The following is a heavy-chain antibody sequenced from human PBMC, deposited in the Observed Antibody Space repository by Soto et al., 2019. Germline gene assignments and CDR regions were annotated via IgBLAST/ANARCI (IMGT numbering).Heavy chain of an antibody. CDR1: GGSISSGGYY. CDR2: IYYSGST. Sequence: QVQLQESGPGLVKPSQTLSLTCTVSGGSISSGGYYWSWIRQHPGKGLEWIGYIYYSGSTYYNPSLKSRVTISVDTSKNQFSLKLSSVTAADTAVYYCAREPVDYGDYEYYFDYWGQGTLVTVSS. V-gene: IGHV4-31*03. J-gene: IGHJ4*02. D-gene: IGHD4-17*01. CDR3: AREPVDYGDYEYYFDY.